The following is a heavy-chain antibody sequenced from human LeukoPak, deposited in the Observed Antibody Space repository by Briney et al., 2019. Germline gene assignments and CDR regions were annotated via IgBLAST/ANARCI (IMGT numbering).Heavy chain of an antibody. CDR2: MNPNSGNT. J-gene: IGHJ4*02. Sequence: ASVKVSCKASGYTFTSYDINWVRQATGQGLEWMGWMNPNSGNTGYAQKFQGRVTMTWNTSISTAYMELSSLRSEDTAVYYCARVGCTNGVCYTGGRDYWGQGTLVTVSS. CDR3: ARVGCTNGVCYTGGRDY. CDR1: GYTFTSYD. V-gene: IGHV1-8*01. D-gene: IGHD2-8*01.